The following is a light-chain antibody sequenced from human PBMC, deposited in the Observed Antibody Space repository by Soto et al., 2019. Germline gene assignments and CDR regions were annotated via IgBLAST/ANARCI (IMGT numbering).Light chain of an antibody. J-gene: IGKJ4*01. Sequence: DVQMTQSPSSLSASVGDRVTIPCQASHDIGTYLKWYQHKPGKAPKLLIFDTSHLATGVPARFSGSGSDTYFTFTIPNLQAEDFAAYYCQQFYSVPLTFGGATHVEI. CDR1: HDIGTY. CDR2: DTS. V-gene: IGKV1-33*01. CDR3: QQFYSVPLT.